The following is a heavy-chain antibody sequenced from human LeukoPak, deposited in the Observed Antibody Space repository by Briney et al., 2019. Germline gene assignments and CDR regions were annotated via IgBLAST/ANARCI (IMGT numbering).Heavy chain of an antibody. Sequence: GASLKISCKGSGYSFTSYWISWVRQMPGKGLEWMGRIDPSDSYTNYSPSFQGHVTLSADKSINTAYLQWGSLKASDSAMYYCASGSPYTYGGYWGQGTLVTVSS. CDR3: ASGSPYTYGGY. V-gene: IGHV5-10-1*01. D-gene: IGHD5-18*01. CDR1: GYSFTSYW. CDR2: IDPSDSYT. J-gene: IGHJ1*01.